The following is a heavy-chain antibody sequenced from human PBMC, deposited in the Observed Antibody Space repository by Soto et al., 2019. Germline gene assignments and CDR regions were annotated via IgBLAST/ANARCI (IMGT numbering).Heavy chain of an antibody. CDR3: AKHRVKHTVSSGLDV. V-gene: IGHV1-18*04. D-gene: IGHD2-21*01. Sequence: QGQLVQSGAEVKKPGASLKVTCKASGYTFSAYGVTWVRQAPGQGLEWMGWIDAYSGNTDYAQNFQGRVIMTTDTSTTTASMELRNLNSDDTAVYYCAKHRVKHTVSSGLDVWGQGTAVTVSS. CDR2: IDAYSGNT. CDR1: GYTFSAYG. J-gene: IGHJ6*02.